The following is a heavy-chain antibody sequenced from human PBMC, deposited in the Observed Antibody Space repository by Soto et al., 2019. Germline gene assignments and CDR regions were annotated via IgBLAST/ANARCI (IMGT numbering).Heavy chain of an antibody. D-gene: IGHD3-9*01. J-gene: IGHJ6*02. CDR3: ARQLQFFGISTEYYSRGGMDV. CDR2: IYYSGST. CDR1: GGSISSSSYY. V-gene: IGHV4-39*01. Sequence: SETLSLTCTVSGGSISSSSYYWGWIRQPPGKGLEWIGSIYYSGSTYYNPSLKSRVTISVDTSKNQFSLKLSSVTAADTAVYYCARQLQFFGISTEYYSRGGMDVWGQGTTVTVSS.